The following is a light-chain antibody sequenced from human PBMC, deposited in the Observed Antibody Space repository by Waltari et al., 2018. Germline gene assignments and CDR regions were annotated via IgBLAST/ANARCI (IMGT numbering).Light chain of an antibody. CDR3: ASWDDSLSVGV. CDR1: ISNLGTNS. V-gene: IGLV1-47*01. J-gene: IGLJ3*02. CDR2: RNN. Sequence: QSVLTQPPSASGTPGQRVTISCSGSISNLGTNSVYSYQQFPGTAPKLLIQRNNQRPSGVPDRFSGSKSGTSASLAISGLRSEDEADYYCASWDDSLSVGVFGGGTKLTVL.